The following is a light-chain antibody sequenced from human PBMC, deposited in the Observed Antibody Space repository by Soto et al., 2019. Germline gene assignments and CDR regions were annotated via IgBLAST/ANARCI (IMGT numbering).Light chain of an antibody. CDR2: EGS. V-gene: IGLV2-23*01. CDR3: CSYAGSSTGVG. J-gene: IGLJ2*01. CDR1: SSDVGSYNL. Sequence: QSALTQPASVSGSPGQSITISCTGTSSDVGSYNLVSWYQQHPGKAPKLMIYEGSKRPSGVSNRFSGSKSGNTASLTISGRQAEDEADYYCCSYAGSSTGVGLGGGTQLTVL.